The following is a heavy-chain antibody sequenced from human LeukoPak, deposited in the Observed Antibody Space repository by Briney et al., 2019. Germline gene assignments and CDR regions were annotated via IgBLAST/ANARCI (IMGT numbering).Heavy chain of an antibody. CDR3: ARGGLGNYYGMDV. CDR1: GFLVSSNY. CDR2: IYSGGST. J-gene: IGHJ6*02. Sequence: GGSLRLSCAASGFLVSSNYMTWVRQAPGKGLEWASIIYSGGSTDYADSVKGRFTISRDNSKNTLYLQMDSLSVEDTAVYYCARGGLGNYYGMDVWGQGTTVTVSS. D-gene: IGHD5-12*01. V-gene: IGHV3-53*05.